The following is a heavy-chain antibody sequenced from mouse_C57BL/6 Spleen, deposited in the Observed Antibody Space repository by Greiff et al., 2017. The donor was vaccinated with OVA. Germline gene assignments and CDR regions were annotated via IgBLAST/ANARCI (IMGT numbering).Heavy chain of an antibody. CDR2: ISYDGSN. J-gene: IGHJ4*01. CDR1: GYSITSGYY. CDR3: ARESLYPQAMDY. Sequence: EVKLVESGPGLVKPSQSLSLTCSVTGYSITSGYYWNWIRQFPGNKLEWMGYISYDGSNNYNPSLKNRISITRDTSKNQFFLKLNSVTTEDTATYYSARESLYPQAMDYWGQGTSVTVSS. V-gene: IGHV3-6*01. D-gene: IGHD2-12*01.